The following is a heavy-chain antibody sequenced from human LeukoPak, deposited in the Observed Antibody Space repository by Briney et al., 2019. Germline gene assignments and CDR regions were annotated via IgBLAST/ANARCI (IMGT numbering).Heavy chain of an antibody. CDR2: VYNRGTT. D-gene: IGHD3-10*01. Sequence: SRTLSLTCSVSGDSINNGFYYWTWIRQHPQKGLQWLGYVYNRGTTYYNPSLESRLTMSLDTSQNVFSLRLTSVTAADTAVYYCARSIRGGYNALANWGQGTRVTVSS. V-gene: IGHV4-31*03. CDR3: ARSIRGGYNALAN. CDR1: GDSINNGFYY. J-gene: IGHJ4*02.